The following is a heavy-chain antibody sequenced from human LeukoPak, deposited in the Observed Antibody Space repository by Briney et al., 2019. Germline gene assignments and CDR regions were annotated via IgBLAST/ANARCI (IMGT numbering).Heavy chain of an antibody. CDR2: ISGSGGST. D-gene: IGHD3-3*01. V-gene: IGHV3-23*01. Sequence: GGSLRLSCAASGFTFSSYAMSWVRQAPGKGLEWVSAISGSGGSTYYADSVKGRFTISRDNSKNTLYLQMNSLRAEDTAVYYCAKDLHGYYDFWSGLGGDPWGQGTLVTVSS. CDR1: GFTFSSYA. CDR3: AKDLHGYYDFWSGLGGDP. J-gene: IGHJ5*02.